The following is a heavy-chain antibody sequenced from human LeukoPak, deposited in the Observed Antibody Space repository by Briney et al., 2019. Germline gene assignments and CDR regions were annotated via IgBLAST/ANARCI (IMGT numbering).Heavy chain of an antibody. J-gene: IGHJ3*01. D-gene: IGHD3-16*02. CDR2: VSYEGIHT. V-gene: IGHV3-30-3*01. CDR3: VRDRFTDTYFDSFDV. Sequence: GGSLRLSCGASGFTFSHYPIHWVRQVPGKGLQWVAVVSYEGIHTYYADSVKGRFTISRDNSKKMVFLQMGSLRADDTALYYCVRDRFTDTYFDSFDVWGQGAMVIVSS. CDR1: GFTFSHYP.